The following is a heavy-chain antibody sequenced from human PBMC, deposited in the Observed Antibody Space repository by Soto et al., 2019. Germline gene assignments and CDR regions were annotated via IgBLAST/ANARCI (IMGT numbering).Heavy chain of an antibody. CDR2: TYYRSKWYN. J-gene: IGHJ6*02. V-gene: IGHV6-1*01. CDR1: GDSVSSNSAA. D-gene: IGHD6-19*01. CDR3: ARDRLWDSSGWYFFYYGMDV. Sequence: QVPLQQSGPGLVKPSQTLSLTCAISGDSVSSNSAAWNWIRQSPSRGLEWLGRTYYRSKWYNDYAVSVKSRITINPDTSKNQFSLQLNSVTPEDTAVYYCARDRLWDSSGWYFFYYGMDVWGQGTTVTVSS.